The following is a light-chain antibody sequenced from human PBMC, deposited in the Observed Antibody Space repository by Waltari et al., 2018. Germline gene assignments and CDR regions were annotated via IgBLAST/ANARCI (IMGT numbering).Light chain of an antibody. V-gene: IGKV1-5*03. CDR2: KAS. J-gene: IGKJ1*01. CDR3: QQFFTYPWT. Sequence: DIQMTQSPSRVSSYVGGSVPITCRATQNVNKWMAWYQQRRGQAPKLLIYKASTLQSGVPSRFRGGGSGTGFTLTIDSVQPDDFATYYCQQFFTYPWTFGQGTTVEVK. CDR1: QNVNKW.